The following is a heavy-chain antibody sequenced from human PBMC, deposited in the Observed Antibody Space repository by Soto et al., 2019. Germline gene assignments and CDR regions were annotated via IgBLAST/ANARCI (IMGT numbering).Heavy chain of an antibody. D-gene: IGHD3-16*01. Sequence: PGGSLRLSCAASGFTVSSNYMSWVRQAPGKGLEWVSVIYSGGSTYYADSVKGRFTISRDNSKNTLYLQMNSLIAEDTAVYYCARDFPFGGVVYWGQGTLVTVSS. J-gene: IGHJ4*02. CDR1: GFTVSSNY. CDR2: IYSGGST. V-gene: IGHV3-66*01. CDR3: ARDFPFGGVVY.